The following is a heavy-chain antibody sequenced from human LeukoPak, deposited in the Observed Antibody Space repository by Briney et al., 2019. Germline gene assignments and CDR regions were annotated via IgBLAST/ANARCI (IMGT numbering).Heavy chain of an antibody. CDR3: ARYSSSSGGASHYFDY. CDR2: FGGSGGTI. V-gene: IGHV3-23*01. CDR1: GFTFSTYA. D-gene: IGHD6-6*01. Sequence: GGSLRLSCAASGFTFSTYAMSWVRQAPGKGLEWVSHFGGSGGTIYYADSVKGRFTISRDNSKNTVYLQMNSLRAEDTAVYYCARYSSSSGGASHYFDYWGQGTLVTVSS. J-gene: IGHJ4*02.